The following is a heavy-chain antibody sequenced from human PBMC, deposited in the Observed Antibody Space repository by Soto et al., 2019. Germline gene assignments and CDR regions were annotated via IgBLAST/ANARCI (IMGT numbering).Heavy chain of an antibody. CDR2: ISGRDDST. V-gene: IGHV3-23*01. D-gene: IGHD6-13*01. CDR3: GRDRERDAWYEDY. CDR1: GFSFSNYA. Sequence: EVQLLESGGDLVQPGGSLRLSCVASGFSFSNYAMSWVRQVPGKGLEWVSVISGRDDSTYYADSVKGRFTISRDNSKNTLYLQMNSLRAGDTAIYYCGRDRERDAWYEDYWGQGTLVTVSS. J-gene: IGHJ4*02.